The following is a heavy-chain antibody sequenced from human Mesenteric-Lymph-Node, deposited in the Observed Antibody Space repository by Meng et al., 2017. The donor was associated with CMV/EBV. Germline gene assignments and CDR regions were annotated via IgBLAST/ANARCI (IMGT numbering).Heavy chain of an antibody. Sequence: SCAASGFTFSDYSMNWVRQAPGKGLEWVASITNSGSRIHYADSVKGRFTISRDNAKNSLYLQMNSLRVEDTAVYYCARDNDYTNYYWGQGTLVTVSS. CDR3: ARDNDYTNYY. CDR1: GFTFSDYS. D-gene: IGHD5-12*01. CDR2: ITNSGSRI. V-gene: IGHV3-21*01. J-gene: IGHJ4*02.